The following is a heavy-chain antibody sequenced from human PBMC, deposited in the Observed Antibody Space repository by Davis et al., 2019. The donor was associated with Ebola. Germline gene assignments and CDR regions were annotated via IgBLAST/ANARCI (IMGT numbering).Heavy chain of an antibody. D-gene: IGHD4/OR15-4a*01. V-gene: IGHV4-4*07. CDR3: ARVGANANFDY. Sequence: PSETLSLTCTVSGGSISSSYWSWIRQPAGKGLEWIGRVYTSGSTTYNPSLRSRVTMSVDTSINQFSLKLNSVTAADTAVYYCARVGANANFDYWGQGTLVTVSS. CDR1: GGSISSSY. J-gene: IGHJ4*02. CDR2: VYTSGST.